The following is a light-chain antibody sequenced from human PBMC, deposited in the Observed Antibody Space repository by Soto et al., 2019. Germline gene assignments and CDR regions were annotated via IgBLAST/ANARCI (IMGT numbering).Light chain of an antibody. J-gene: IGKJ4*01. CDR2: WAS. V-gene: IGKV4-1*01. CDR1: QSVLYSSNHNNY. CDR3: QQYYTTPLT. Sequence: DIVMTQSPDSLAVSLGERATINCKSSQSVLYSSNHNNYLAWYQQKPGHPPKLLIYWASTRESGAPDRFSGSGSGTEFTLTISSLQAEDVEVYYCQQYYTTPLTFGGGTKVEIK.